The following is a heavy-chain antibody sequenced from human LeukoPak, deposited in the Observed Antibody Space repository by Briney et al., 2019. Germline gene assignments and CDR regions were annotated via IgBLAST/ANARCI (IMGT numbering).Heavy chain of an antibody. J-gene: IGHJ6*02. CDR1: GGSISSSSYY. D-gene: IGHD3-3*01. CDR3: ARSYDFWSGFRYGMDV. V-gene: IGHV4-39*01. CDR2: IYYSGST. Sequence: SETLSLTCTVSGGSISSSSYYWGWIRQPPGKGLEWIGSIYYSGSTYYNPPLKSRVTISVDTSKNQFSLKLSSVTAADTAVYYCARSYDFWSGFRYGMDVWGQGTTVTVSS.